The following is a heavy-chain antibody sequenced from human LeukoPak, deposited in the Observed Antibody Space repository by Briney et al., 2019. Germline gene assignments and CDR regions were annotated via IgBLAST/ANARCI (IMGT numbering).Heavy chain of an antibody. Sequence: GGSLRLSCAASGFTFSSHGMHWVRQAPGKGLEWVAVTSYDGSTKYYADSAKGRFNISRDNSKNTLYLQMNSLRVDDTAVYYCAKDATLFGDQYFDYWGQGTVVIVSS. CDR3: AKDATLFGDQYFDY. CDR2: TSYDGSTK. V-gene: IGHV3-30*18. CDR1: GFTFSSHG. J-gene: IGHJ4*02. D-gene: IGHD3-10*01.